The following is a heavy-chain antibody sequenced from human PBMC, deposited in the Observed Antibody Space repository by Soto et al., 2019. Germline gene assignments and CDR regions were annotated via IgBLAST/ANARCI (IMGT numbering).Heavy chain of an antibody. J-gene: IGHJ6*02. Sequence: QGQLVQSGGEVKKPGASVKVSCKASGYTFTRYGISWVRQAPGQGLEWMGCISGYNGDTTYAQKFQGRVTMTVDTSTTTAYMELRSLTSDDRAVYYCAKNGQPPYYYYGMDVWGQGTTVTVSS. D-gene: IGHD2-8*01. CDR3: AKNGQPPYYYYGMDV. CDR2: ISGYNGDT. V-gene: IGHV1-18*01. CDR1: GYTFTRYG.